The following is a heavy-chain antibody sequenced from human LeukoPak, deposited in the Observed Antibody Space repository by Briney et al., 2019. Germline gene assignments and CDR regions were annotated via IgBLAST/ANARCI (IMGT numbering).Heavy chain of an antibody. V-gene: IGHV3-43D*03. CDR3: AKDISSNYGLQY. CDR2: ISWDGSSI. J-gene: IGHJ4*02. Sequence: PGGSLRLSCAASGFTFDDYAMHWVREAPGTGLESVSLISWDGSSIYYADSVKGRFTIISANRKHSLWLQMNSLRAEDNALYYCAKDISSNYGLQYWGQGTMVTVRS. CDR1: GFTFDDYA. D-gene: IGHD4/OR15-4a*01.